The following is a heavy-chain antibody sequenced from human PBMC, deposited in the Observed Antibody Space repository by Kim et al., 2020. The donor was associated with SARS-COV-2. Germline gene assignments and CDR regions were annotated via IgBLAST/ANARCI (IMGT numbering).Heavy chain of an antibody. V-gene: IGHV4-59*13. CDR1: GGSISSYY. CDR3: ARSHHSSSFFPFDY. J-gene: IGHJ4*02. D-gene: IGHD6-13*01. Sequence: SETLSLTCTVSGGSISSYYWSWIRQPPGKGLEWIGYIYYSGSTNYNPSLKSRVTISVDTSKNQFSLKLSSVTAADTAVYYCARSHHSSSFFPFDYWGQGTLVTVSS. CDR2: IYYSGST.